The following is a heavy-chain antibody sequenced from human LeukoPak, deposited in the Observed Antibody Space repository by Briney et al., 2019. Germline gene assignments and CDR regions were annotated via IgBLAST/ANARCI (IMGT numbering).Heavy chain of an antibody. D-gene: IGHD6-19*01. CDR2: MNPNSGNT. CDR3: ARGRGSGHKENWFDP. J-gene: IGHJ5*02. V-gene: IGHV1-8*01. Sequence: ASVKVSCKASGYTFTTYGINWVRQATGQGLEWMGWMNPNSGNTGYAQKFQGRVTMTRNTSITTAYMELSSLRSEDTAVCYCARGRGSGHKENWFDPWGQGTLVTVSS. CDR1: GYTFTTYG.